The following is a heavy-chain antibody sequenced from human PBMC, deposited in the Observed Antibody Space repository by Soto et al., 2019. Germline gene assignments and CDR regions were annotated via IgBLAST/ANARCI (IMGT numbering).Heavy chain of an antibody. Sequence: QVQLVQSGAEVKKPGSSVKVSCKASGGTFSSYAISWVRQAPGQVLEWMGGIIPIFGTANYAQKFQGRVTITADESTSTAYMELSSLRAEVTAVYYCSRVVVDHWYFDRWGRGTLVTVSS. CDR3: SRVVVDHWYFDR. CDR2: IIPIFGTA. V-gene: IGHV1-69*12. J-gene: IGHJ2*01. CDR1: GGTFSSYA. D-gene: IGHD3-22*01.